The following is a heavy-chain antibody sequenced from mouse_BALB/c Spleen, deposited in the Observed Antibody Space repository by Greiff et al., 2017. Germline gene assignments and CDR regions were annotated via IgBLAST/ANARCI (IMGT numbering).Heavy chain of an antibody. CDR1: GYSITSDYA. Sequence: EVKLQESGPGLVKPSQSLSLTCTVTGYSITSDYAWNWIRQFPGNKLEWMGYISYSGSTSYNPSLKSRISITRDTSKNQFFLQLNSVTTEDTATYYCARMRDYYAMDYWGQGTSVTVSS. V-gene: IGHV3-2*02. J-gene: IGHJ4*01. CDR3: ARMRDYYAMDY. CDR2: ISYSGST.